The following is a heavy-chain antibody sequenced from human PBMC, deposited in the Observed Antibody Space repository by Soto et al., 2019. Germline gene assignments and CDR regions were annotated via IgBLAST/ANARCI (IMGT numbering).Heavy chain of an antibody. CDR3: AKDEYYYSRSGYYIFDS. D-gene: IGHD3-22*01. CDR1: GFTFSAYG. Sequence: QAQLVESGGGVVQPGESLRLSCEVSGFTFSAYGMHWVRQAPGKGLEWVAAISHDGTNKNYGDSVKGRFTISRDNSKKTRYLQMNSRRPEDTALYYCAKDEYYYSRSGYYIFDSWGQGTLVTVSS. J-gene: IGHJ4*02. CDR2: ISHDGTNK. V-gene: IGHV3-30*18.